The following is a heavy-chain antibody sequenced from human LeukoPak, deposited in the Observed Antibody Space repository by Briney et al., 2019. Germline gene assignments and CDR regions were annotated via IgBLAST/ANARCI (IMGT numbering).Heavy chain of an antibody. D-gene: IGHD3-16*01. Sequence: ASVKVSCKASGYTFTSYGVSWVRQAPGQGLEWMGWIGAYNGNANYVQRLQGRVTLTTDTSTTTAYMGLRSLTSDDTAVYYCAREAYTTGADYWGQGTLVTVSS. CDR1: GYTFTSYG. V-gene: IGHV1-18*01. J-gene: IGHJ4*02. CDR2: IGAYNGNA. CDR3: AREAYTTGADY.